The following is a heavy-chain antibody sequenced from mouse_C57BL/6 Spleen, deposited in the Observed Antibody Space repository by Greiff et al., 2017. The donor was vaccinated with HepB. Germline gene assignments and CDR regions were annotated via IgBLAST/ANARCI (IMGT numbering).Heavy chain of an antibody. Sequence: EVKLMESGPVLVKPGASVKMSCKASGYTFTDYYMNWVKQSHGKSLEWIGVINPYNGGTSYNQKFKGKATLTVDKSSSTAYMELNSLTSEDSAVYYCARASGGDYFDYWGQGTTLTVSS. CDR3: ARASGGDYFDY. V-gene: IGHV1-19*01. J-gene: IGHJ2*01. D-gene: IGHD6-1*01. CDR2: INPYNGGT. CDR1: GYTFTDYY.